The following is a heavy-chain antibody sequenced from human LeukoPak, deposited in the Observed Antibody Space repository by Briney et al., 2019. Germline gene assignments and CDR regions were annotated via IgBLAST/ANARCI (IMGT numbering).Heavy chain of an antibody. CDR2: ISYDGSNK. Sequence: GGSLRLSCAASGFTFNNYVVHWIRQAPGKGLEWVAVISYDGSNKYYADSVKGRFTISRDNSKNTLYLQMNSLRAEDTAVYYCAKDLGIHSSSWYYGMDVWGQGTTVTVSS. CDR1: GFTFNNYV. J-gene: IGHJ6*02. V-gene: IGHV3-30*18. D-gene: IGHD6-13*01. CDR3: AKDLGIHSSSWYYGMDV.